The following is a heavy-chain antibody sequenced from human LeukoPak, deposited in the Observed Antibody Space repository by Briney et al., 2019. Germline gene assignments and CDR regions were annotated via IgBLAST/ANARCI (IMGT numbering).Heavy chain of an antibody. V-gene: IGHV4-59*01. CDR3: ARGALGYSSSFDY. CDR2: IYYSGST. D-gene: IGHD6-13*01. J-gene: IGHJ4*02. Sequence: PSETLSLTCTVSGGSISSYYWSWIRQPPGKGLEWIGYIYYSGSTNYNPSLKSRVTISVDTSKNQFSLKLSSVTGADTAVYDCARGALGYSSSFDYWGQGTLVTVSS. CDR1: GGSISSYY.